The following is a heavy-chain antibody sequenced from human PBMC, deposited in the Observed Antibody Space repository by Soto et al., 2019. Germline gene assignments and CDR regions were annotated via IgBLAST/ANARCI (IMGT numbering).Heavy chain of an antibody. V-gene: IGHV3-15*01. CDR2: IKSKTDGGIT. Sequence: PRLSCAASGFTFSNAWMSWVRQAPGKGLEWVGRIKSKTDGGITDYAAPVKGRFTISRDDSKNTLYLQMNSLKTEDTAVYYCTTLPYSSSWKRVYYYYMDVWGKGTTVTVSS. CDR1: GFTFSNAW. D-gene: IGHD6-13*01. CDR3: TTLPYSSSWKRVYYYYMDV. J-gene: IGHJ6*03.